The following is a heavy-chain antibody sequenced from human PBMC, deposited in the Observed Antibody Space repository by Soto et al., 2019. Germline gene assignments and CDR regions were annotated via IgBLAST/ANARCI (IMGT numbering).Heavy chain of an antibody. D-gene: IGHD3-3*01. CDR1: GFTFSSYG. V-gene: IGHV3-33*01. CDR3: AREGGYDFWSAYDFDY. J-gene: IGHJ4*02. Sequence: QVQLVESGGGVVQPGRSLRLSCAASGFTFSSYGMHWVRQAPGKGLEWVAVIWYDGSNKYYADSVKGRFTISRDNSKNTLYLQMNSLRAEDTAVYYCAREGGYDFWSAYDFDYWCQGTLVTVSS. CDR2: IWYDGSNK.